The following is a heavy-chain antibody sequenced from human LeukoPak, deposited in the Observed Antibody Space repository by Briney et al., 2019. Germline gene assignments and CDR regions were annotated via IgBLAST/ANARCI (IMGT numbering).Heavy chain of an antibody. D-gene: IGHD3-22*01. CDR1: GFTFSDYY. CDR3: AREPYYYDSSGYHNAFDI. CDR2: ISSSGSTI. Sequence: GGSLRLSCAASGFTFSDYYMGWIRQAPGKGLEWVSYISSSGSTIYYADSVKGRFTISRDNAKNSLYLQMNSLRAEDTAVYYCAREPYYYDSSGYHNAFDIWGQGTMVTVSS. J-gene: IGHJ3*02. V-gene: IGHV3-11*01.